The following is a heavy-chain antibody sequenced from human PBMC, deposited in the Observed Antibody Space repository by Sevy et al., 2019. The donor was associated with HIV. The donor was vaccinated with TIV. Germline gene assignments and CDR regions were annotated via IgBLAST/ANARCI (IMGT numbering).Heavy chain of an antibody. CDR3: ARRWFGRWLQSVPYFDY. V-gene: IGHV3-11*01. Sequence: GESLKISCAASGFTFSDYYMSWIRQAPGKGLEWVSYISSSGSTIYYADSVKGRFTISRDNAKNSLYLQMNSLRAEDTAVSYCARRWFGRWLQSVPYFDYWGQGTLVTVSS. D-gene: IGHD3-16*01. J-gene: IGHJ4*02. CDR2: ISSSGSTI. CDR1: GFTFSDYY.